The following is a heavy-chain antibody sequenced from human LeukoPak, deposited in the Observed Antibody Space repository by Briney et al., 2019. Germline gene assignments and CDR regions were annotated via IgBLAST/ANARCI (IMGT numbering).Heavy chain of an antibody. D-gene: IGHD2-2*01. V-gene: IGHV4-61*02. CDR3: ARESVVVPAANYYMDV. J-gene: IGHJ6*03. CDR2: IYTSGST. CDR1: GGSISSGSYY. Sequence: PSETLSLTCTVSGGSISSGSYYWSWIRQPAGKGLEWIGRIYTSGSTNYNPSLKSRVTISVGTSKNQFSLKLSSVTAADTAVYYCARESVVVPAANYYMDVWGKGTTVTVSS.